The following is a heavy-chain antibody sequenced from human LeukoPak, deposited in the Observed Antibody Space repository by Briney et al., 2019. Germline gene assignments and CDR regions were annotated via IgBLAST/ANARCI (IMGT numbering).Heavy chain of an antibody. V-gene: IGHV4-59*01. CDR2: IYYSGST. CDR3: ARVPLTNWDQFRIDY. Sequence: SETLSLTCTVSGGSISSYYWSWIRQPPGKGLEWIGYIYYSGSTNYNPSLKSRVTISVDTSKNQFSLKLSSVTATDTAVYYCARVPLTNWDQFRIDYWGQGTLVTVSS. J-gene: IGHJ4*02. CDR1: GGSISSYY. D-gene: IGHD7-27*01.